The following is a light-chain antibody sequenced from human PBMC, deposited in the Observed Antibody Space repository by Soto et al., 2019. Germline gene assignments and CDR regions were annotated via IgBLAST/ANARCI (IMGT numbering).Light chain of an antibody. V-gene: IGKV1-39*01. CDR3: QQRYDMPRT. CDR1: QSISSY. CDR2: DAS. Sequence: DIQMTQSPSSLSASVGDRVTITCRESQSISSYLNWYQQNPGKAPNLLIYDASSLQSGVPSRFSGSGSGTAFTLTIIGLQPEDFATYYCQQRYDMPRTFGQGTKVEIK. J-gene: IGKJ1*01.